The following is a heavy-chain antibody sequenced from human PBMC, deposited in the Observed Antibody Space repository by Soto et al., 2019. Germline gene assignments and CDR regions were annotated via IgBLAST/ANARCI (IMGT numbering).Heavy chain of an antibody. V-gene: IGHV3-7*04. CDR1: GFTFSRYW. CDR3: ARGDYHFPYYYYGLDV. Sequence: GGSLRLSCAASGFTFSRYWMSWVRQAPGKGLEWVANIKQDGFEKYYVDSVKERFTISRDNAKNSLYLQMNSLRADDTAIYYCARGDYHFPYYYYGLDVWGLVTTVTVSS. J-gene: IGHJ6*02. D-gene: IGHD4-17*01. CDR2: IKQDGFEK.